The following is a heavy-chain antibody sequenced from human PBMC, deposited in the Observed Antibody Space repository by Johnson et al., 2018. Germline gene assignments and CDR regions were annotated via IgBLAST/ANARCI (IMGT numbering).Heavy chain of an antibody. J-gene: IGHJ6*02. Sequence: EVQLVETGGGLVQPGGSLRLSCVASGFTFSRYAMSWVRQAPGKGLEWVSAISGSGGSTYYADSVKGRFTISRDNSKNTRYLQRKSLRADDPAVYYCAKAPGYCSGGPCYFTYCYVMDVWGQGTTVTVS. V-gene: IGHV3-23*04. CDR2: ISGSGGST. CDR3: AKAPGYCSGGPCYFTYCYVMDV. CDR1: GFTFSRYA. D-gene: IGHD2-15*01.